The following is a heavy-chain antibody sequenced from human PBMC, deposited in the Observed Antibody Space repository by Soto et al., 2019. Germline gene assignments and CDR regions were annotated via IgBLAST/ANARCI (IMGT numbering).Heavy chain of an antibody. J-gene: IGHJ4*02. D-gene: IGHD5-12*01. CDR1: GFSLTTSGEG. CDR3: AHRKKTVIVATYFDY. Sequence: QITLRESGPALVKPTQTLTLTCTFSGFSLTTSGEGVGWIRQPPGKAPEWLALIYWDDDKRYSPSLKNRLTISGDTSRSRVVLTLTNLDPVDTATYYCAHRKKTVIVATYFDYWGPGTLVTVSS. CDR2: IYWDDDK. V-gene: IGHV2-5*02.